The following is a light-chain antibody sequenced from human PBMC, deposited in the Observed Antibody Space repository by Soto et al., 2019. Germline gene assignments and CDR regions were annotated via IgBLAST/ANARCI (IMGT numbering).Light chain of an antibody. J-gene: IGKJ1*01. CDR1: QDISNY. CDR2: GAS. V-gene: IGKV1-12*01. Sequence: DIQMTQSPSSLSASVVDRVTITCQASQDISNYLNWYQQKPGKAPNLLIYGASSLHSGVPSRFSGSGSGTDFTLTISSLQPEDFATYYCQQSNSFPWTFGQGTKVDIK. CDR3: QQSNSFPWT.